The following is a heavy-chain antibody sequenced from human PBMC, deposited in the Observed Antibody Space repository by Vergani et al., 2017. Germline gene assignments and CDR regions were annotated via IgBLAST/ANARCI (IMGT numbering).Heavy chain of an antibody. Sequence: QVQLVQSGAEVKKPGASWKFSSKSSGYPFTSFGISWGGQAPGQGLEWRGWINPNSGGTNYAQKFQGRVTMTRDTSISTAYMELSRLRSDDTAVYYCARSLRIAARPSFGYWGQGTLVTVSS. V-gene: IGHV1-2*02. CDR3: ARSLRIAARPSFGY. J-gene: IGHJ4*02. D-gene: IGHD6-6*01. CDR1: GYPFTSFG. CDR2: INPNSGGT.